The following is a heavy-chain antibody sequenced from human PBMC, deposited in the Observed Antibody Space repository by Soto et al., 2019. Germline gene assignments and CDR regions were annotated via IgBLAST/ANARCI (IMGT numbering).Heavy chain of an antibody. D-gene: IGHD3-22*01. CDR3: AKPGGKYYYDRSAYYES. J-gene: IGHJ4*02. CDR2: IYPGDSDT. Sequence: EVQLVQSGAEVKKAGESLKISCQGSGYTFSNYWIAWVRQMPGKGLEWMGIIYPGDSDTRYSPSFQGQVTMSTDKYIRNAFPQVSSLKAPETGIYYWAKPGGKYYYDRSAYYESWGQGTPVTVSS. V-gene: IGHV5-51*01. CDR1: GYTFSNYW.